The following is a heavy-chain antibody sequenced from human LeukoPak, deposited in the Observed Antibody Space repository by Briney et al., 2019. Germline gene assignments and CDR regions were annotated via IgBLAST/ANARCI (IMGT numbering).Heavy chain of an antibody. CDR1: GFTVSSNY. CDR2: IYSGGST. D-gene: IGHD6-13*01. J-gene: IGHJ6*03. CDR3: ARGEQLPYYYYYMDV. V-gene: IGHV3-53*01. Sequence: GSLRLSCAAYGFTVSSNYMSWVRQAPGKGLEWVSVIYSGGSTYYADSVKGRFTISRDNSKNTLYLQMNSLRAEDTAVYYCARGEQLPYYYYYMDVWGKGTTVTVSS.